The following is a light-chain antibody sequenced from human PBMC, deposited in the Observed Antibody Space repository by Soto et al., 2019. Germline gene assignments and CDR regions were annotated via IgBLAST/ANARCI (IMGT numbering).Light chain of an antibody. Sequence: DIVMTQSPLSLPVTPGEPASISCRSSQSLLHSNGYNYLDWYLQKPGQSPQLLIYLGSNRASGVPDRFRGSGSGTDFTLKSSRVEAEDVGFYYCMQALQTPFTFGPGTKVDIK. CDR2: LGS. V-gene: IGKV2-28*01. CDR3: MQALQTPFT. CDR1: QSLLHSNGYNY. J-gene: IGKJ3*01.